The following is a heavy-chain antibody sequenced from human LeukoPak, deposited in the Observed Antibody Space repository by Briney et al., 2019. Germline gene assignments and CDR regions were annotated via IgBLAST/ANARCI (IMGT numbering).Heavy chain of an antibody. J-gene: IGHJ4*02. CDR3: ARDGTGVYNLVQY. CDR1: GYTFTGYY. D-gene: IGHD5-24*01. Sequence: ASVKVSCKASGYTFTGYYMHWVRHAPGQGLEWMGWITPNSGGTNYAQKFQGRVTMTRDTSISAVYMELSRLRSDDTAVYYCARDGTGVYNLVQYWGQGTLVTVSS. CDR2: ITPNSGGT. V-gene: IGHV1-2*02.